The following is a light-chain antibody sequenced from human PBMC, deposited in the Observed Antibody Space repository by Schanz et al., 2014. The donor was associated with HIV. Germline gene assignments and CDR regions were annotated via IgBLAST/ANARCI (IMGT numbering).Light chain of an antibody. J-gene: IGLJ2*01. Sequence: QSVLTQPASVSGSPGQSITISCTGTSSDVGGSDSVSWFQQNPGKAPKLIIYDVSNRPSGVSNRFSGSKSGNTASLTVSGLQAEDEADYYCSSYAGSNSVVFGGGTKLTVL. CDR3: SSYAGSNSVV. CDR1: SSDVGGSDS. V-gene: IGLV2-14*03. CDR2: DVS.